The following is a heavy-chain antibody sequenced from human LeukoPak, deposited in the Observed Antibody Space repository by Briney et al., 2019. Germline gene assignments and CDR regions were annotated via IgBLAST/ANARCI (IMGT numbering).Heavy chain of an antibody. V-gene: IGHV4-34*01. CDR1: GGSFSGYY. D-gene: IGHD4-23*01. Sequence: PSETLSLTCAVYGGSFSGYYWSWIRQPPGEGLEWIGEINHSGNTNSNPSLKSRVTMSVDTSKNQFSLKLSSLTAADTAMYYCARREPHGDYGGKIRYYYYMDVWGKGTTITISS. J-gene: IGHJ6*03. CDR3: ARREPHGDYGGKIRYYYYMDV. CDR2: INHSGNT.